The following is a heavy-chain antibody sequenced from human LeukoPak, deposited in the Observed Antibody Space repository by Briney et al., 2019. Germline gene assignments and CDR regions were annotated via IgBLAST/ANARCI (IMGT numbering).Heavy chain of an antibody. V-gene: IGHV3-21*04. J-gene: IGHJ4*02. CDR2: ISSSSSYI. Sequence: PGGSLRLSCAASGFTFSRYSMNWVRQAPGKGLEWVSSISSSSSYIYYADSVKGRFTISRDNAKNSLYLQMNSLRAEDTAIYYCARGGATTRAFDYWGQGTLVTVSS. CDR1: GFTFSRYS. D-gene: IGHD5-12*01. CDR3: ARGGATTRAFDY.